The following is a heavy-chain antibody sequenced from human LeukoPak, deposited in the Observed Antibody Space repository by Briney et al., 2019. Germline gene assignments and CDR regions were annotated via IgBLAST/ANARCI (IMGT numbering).Heavy chain of an antibody. D-gene: IGHD1-26*01. Sequence: GSLRLSCAASGFTFTNAWMSWVRQAPGKGLEWIGRIYTSGSTNYNPSLKSRVTISVDTSKNQFSLKLSSVTAADTAVYYCAREQLIVGATGSMVDYWGQGTLVTVSS. CDR2: IYTSGST. CDR3: AREQLIVGATGSMVDY. J-gene: IGHJ4*02. V-gene: IGHV4-4*08. CDR1: GFTFTNAW.